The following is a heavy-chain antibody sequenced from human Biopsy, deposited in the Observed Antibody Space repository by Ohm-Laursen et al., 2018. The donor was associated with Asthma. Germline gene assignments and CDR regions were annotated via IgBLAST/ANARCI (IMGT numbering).Heavy chain of an antibody. CDR3: ARAVDYSHYYGIDV. Sequence: ASVKASCKTSGYTFNSAGITWVRQAPGQGLEWMGWISVYNGNTKVAQKLQDRVTMITDTSTSTAYMELGSLRSDDTAVYFCARAVDYSHYYGIDVWGQGTTVTVS. J-gene: IGHJ6*02. CDR2: ISVYNGNT. CDR1: GYTFNSAG. V-gene: IGHV1-18*01. D-gene: IGHD3-10*01.